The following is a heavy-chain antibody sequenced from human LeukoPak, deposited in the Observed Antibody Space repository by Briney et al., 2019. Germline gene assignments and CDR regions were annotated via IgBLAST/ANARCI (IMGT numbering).Heavy chain of an antibody. CDR3: ARTVYDLRGQRLVPGLDS. V-gene: IGHV3-48*03. D-gene: IGHD6-13*01. J-gene: IGHJ4*02. CDR2: IGTIINTM. Sequence: PGGSLRLACAASGFTFRTYEMNWVRHAPGKGLEWISYIGTIINTMYYADSVNGRFTISRDDAKSSLFLQMSSLRVEDTAVYYCARTVYDLRGQRLVPGLDSRGQGTLVTVSS. CDR1: GFTFRTYE.